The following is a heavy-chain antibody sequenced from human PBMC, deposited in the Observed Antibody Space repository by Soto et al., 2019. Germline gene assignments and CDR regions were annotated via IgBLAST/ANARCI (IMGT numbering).Heavy chain of an antibody. CDR2: ISSSSSYI. Sequence: KGLEWVSSISSSSSYIYYADSVKGRFTISRDNAKNSLYLQMNSLRAEDTAVYYCARDKTWFDTTYNFAYWRQGTLVIGSS. D-gene: IGHD1-26*01. V-gene: IGHV3-21*01. J-gene: IGHJ4*02. CDR3: ARDKTWFDTTYNFAY.